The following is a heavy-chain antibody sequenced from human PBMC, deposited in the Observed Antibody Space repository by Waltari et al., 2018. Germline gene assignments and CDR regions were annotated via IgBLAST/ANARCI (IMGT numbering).Heavy chain of an antibody. V-gene: IGHV3-23*01. J-gene: IGHJ6*02. CDR2: MTASGLM. CDR3: AKDEGARLAPTFGMDA. CDR1: GFPFSTYT. D-gene: IGHD6-6*01. Sequence: EMQLLESGGGLVQPGGSLRLSCAASGFPFSTYTMNWVRQAPGKGLVGGAVMTASGLMDYGDSVKGRFIISRDNSKNTLYLEMYRLRVEDTARYYCAKDEGARLAPTFGMDAWGQGTTVIVSS.